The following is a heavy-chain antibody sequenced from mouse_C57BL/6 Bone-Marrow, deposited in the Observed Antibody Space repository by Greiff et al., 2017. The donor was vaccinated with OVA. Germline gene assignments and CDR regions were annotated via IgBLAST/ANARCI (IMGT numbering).Heavy chain of an antibody. D-gene: IGHD1-1*01. Sequence: EVKLLESGGGLVQPGGSLKLSCAASGIDFSRYWMSWVRRAPGKGLEWIGEINPDSSTINYAPSLKDKFIISRDNAKNTLYLQMSKVRSEDTALYYCARPHLYGSTWFAYWGQGTLVTVSA. J-gene: IGHJ3*01. V-gene: IGHV4-1*01. CDR3: ARPHLYGSTWFAY. CDR1: GIDFSRYW. CDR2: INPDSSTI.